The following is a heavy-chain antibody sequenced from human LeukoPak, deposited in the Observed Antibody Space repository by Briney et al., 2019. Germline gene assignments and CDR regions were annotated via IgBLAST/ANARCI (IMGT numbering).Heavy chain of an antibody. D-gene: IGHD3-22*01. CDR2: IIPILGIA. Sequence: GASVKVSCNASGYTFTSYDINWVRQAPGQGLEWMGRIIPILGIANYAQKFQGRVTITADKSTSTAYMELSSLRSEDTAVYYCAREGGTYYYDSSGRYWYFDLWGRGTLVTVSS. CDR3: AREGGTYYYDSSGRYWYFDL. V-gene: IGHV1-69*04. J-gene: IGHJ2*01. CDR1: GYTFTSYD.